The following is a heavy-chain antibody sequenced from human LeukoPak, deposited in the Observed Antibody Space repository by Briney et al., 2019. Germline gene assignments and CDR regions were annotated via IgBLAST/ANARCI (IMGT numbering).Heavy chain of an antibody. Sequence: SETLSLTCTVSGASVTDYYWSWIRQSPGKVLEWISYIHHSGNSDYNPSLRSRVTTSLDTSKNQFSLNLISVTAADTAVYYCTRGHWGLQSWSQGTLVTVSS. CDR3: TRGHWGLQS. J-gene: IGHJ5*02. D-gene: IGHD7-27*01. CDR2: IHHSGNS. V-gene: IGHV4-59*02. CDR1: GASVTDYY.